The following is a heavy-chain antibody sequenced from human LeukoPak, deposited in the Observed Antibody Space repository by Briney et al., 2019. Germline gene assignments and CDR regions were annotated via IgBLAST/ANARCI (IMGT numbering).Heavy chain of an antibody. CDR2: IKQDGNEK. Sequence: PGGSLRLSCAASGFTFSSYWMSWVRQAPGKGLEWVANIKQDGNEKYYVDSVKGRFTISRDNAKNSLYLQMNSLRAEDTAVYYCASDQLGYCSSTSCYRAHDWGQGTLVTVSS. J-gene: IGHJ4*02. V-gene: IGHV3-7*01. D-gene: IGHD2-2*01. CDR3: ASDQLGYCSSTSCYRAHD. CDR1: GFTFSSYW.